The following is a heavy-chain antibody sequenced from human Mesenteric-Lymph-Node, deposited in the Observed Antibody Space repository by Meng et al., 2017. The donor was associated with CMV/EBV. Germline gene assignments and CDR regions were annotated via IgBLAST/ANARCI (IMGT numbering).Heavy chain of an antibody. CDR2: IYYSGST. Sequence: GSLRLSCTVSGGSISSSSYYWGWIRQPPGKGLEWIGSIYYSGSTYYNPSLKSRVTISVDTSKNQFSLKLSSVTAADTAVYYCAHSSSGNDAFDIWGQGTMDTVSS. D-gene: IGHD6-6*01. J-gene: IGHJ3*02. V-gene: IGHV4-39*01. CDR1: GGSISSSSYY. CDR3: AHSSSGNDAFDI.